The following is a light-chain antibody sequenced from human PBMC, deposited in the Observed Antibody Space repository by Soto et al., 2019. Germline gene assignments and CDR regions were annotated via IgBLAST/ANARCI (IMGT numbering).Light chain of an antibody. CDR1: QSISSW. J-gene: IGKJ4*01. CDR3: QKYTSAPLP. CDR2: AAS. Sequence: DIQMSQSNYTLSASVGDRVTITCRASQSISSWLAWYQQKPGKAPKLLIYAASSLQSGVPSRFSGSGSGTDFTLTISRLQPEDVAAYYCQKYTSAPLPFGGGTKVDIK. V-gene: IGKV1-5*01.